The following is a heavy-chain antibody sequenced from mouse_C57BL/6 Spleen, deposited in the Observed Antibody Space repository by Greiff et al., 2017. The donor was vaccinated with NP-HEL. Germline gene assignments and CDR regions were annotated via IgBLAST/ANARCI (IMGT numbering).Heavy chain of an antibody. CDR2: IYPGDGDT. Sequence: QVQLQQSGPELVKPGASVKISCKASGYAFSSSWMNWVKQRPGKGLEWIGRIYPGDGDTNYNGKFKGKATLTADKSSSTAYMQLSSLTSEDSAVYFCARSRYYGSSYDAMDYWGQGTSVTVSS. CDR3: ARSRYYGSSYDAMDY. D-gene: IGHD1-1*01. V-gene: IGHV1-82*01. J-gene: IGHJ4*01. CDR1: GYAFSSSW.